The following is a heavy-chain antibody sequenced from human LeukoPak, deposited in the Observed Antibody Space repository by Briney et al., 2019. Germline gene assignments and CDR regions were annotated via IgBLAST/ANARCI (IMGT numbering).Heavy chain of an antibody. D-gene: IGHD3-22*01. Sequence: ETLSLTCTVSGGSISSYYWSWIRQPPGKGLEWIGYIYYSGSTNYNPSLKSRVTISVDTSKNQFSLKLSSVTAADTAVYYCAGTTMNKGGFDYWGQGTLVTVSS. CDR3: AGTTMNKGGFDY. J-gene: IGHJ4*02. CDR2: IYYSGST. CDR1: GGSISSYY. V-gene: IGHV4-59*08.